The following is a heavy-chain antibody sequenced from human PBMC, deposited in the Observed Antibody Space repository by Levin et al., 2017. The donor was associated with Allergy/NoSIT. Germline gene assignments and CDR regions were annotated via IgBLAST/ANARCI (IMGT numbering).Heavy chain of an antibody. Sequence: ASVKVSCKASGYTFTSYFISWVRQAPGQGLEWMGWINTYNGNANYAPKVQGRVTMTTDTSTTTAYLELTSLRSDDTAVYYCARAHPAEPYEDYWGQGTLITVSS. CDR2: INTYNGNA. D-gene: IGHD3-22*01. CDR3: ARAHPAEPYEDY. V-gene: IGHV1-18*01. CDR1: GYTFTSYF. J-gene: IGHJ4*02.